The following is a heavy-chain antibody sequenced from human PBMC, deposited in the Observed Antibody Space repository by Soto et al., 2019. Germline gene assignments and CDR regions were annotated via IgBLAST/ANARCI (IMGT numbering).Heavy chain of an antibody. CDR3: ARKITILGVVTPPYGRDV. CDR1: GYTFTSYG. J-gene: IGHJ6*04. V-gene: IGHV1-18*01. CDR2: ISAYNGNT. Sequence: ASVKVSCKASGYTFTSYGISWVRQAPGQGLEWMGWISAYNGNTNYAQKLQGRVTMTTDTSTSTAYMELRSLRSDDTAVYYCARKITILGVVTPPYGRDVGAKGTTVPAS. D-gene: IGHD3-3*01.